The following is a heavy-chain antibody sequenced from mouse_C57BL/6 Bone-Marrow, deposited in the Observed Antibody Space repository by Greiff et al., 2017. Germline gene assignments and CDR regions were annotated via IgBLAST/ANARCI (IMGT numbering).Heavy chain of an antibody. J-gene: IGHJ1*03. V-gene: IGHV5-4*01. D-gene: IGHD2-2*01. CDR2: ISDGGSYT. Sequence: EVNVVESGGGLVKPGGSLKLSCAASGFTFSSYAMSWVRQTPEKRLEWVATISDGGSYTYYPDNVKGRFTISRDNAKNNLYLQMSHLKSEDTAMYYCARDYGYHWYFDVWGTGTTVTVSS. CDR3: ARDYGYHWYFDV. CDR1: GFTFSSYA.